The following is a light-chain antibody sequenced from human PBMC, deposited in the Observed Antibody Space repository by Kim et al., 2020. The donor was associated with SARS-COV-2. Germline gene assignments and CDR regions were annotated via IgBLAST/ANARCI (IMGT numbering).Light chain of an antibody. CDR2: GAS. V-gene: IGKV3-15*01. CDR3: QQYNNWPPWT. CDR1: QSVSSK. J-gene: IGKJ1*01. Sequence: SPGERATLSCRASQSVSSKLAWYQQKPGQAPRLLIYGASTRATGIPARFSGSGSGTEFTPTINSLQSEDFAVYYCQQYNNWPPWTFGQGTKVDIK.